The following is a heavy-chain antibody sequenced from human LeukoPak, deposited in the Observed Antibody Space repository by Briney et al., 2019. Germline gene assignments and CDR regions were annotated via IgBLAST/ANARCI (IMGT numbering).Heavy chain of an antibody. CDR2: IYHSGST. CDR1: GGSISSSNW. CDR3: ARVGYRSSTSCTDAFDI. J-gene: IGHJ3*02. V-gene: IGHV4-4*02. Sequence: SETLSLTCAVSGGSISSSNWWSWVRQPPGKGLEWIGEIYHSGSTNYNPSLKSRVTISVDKSKNQFSLKLSSVTAADTAVYYCARVGYRSSTSCTDAFDIWGQGTMVTVSS. D-gene: IGHD2-2*01.